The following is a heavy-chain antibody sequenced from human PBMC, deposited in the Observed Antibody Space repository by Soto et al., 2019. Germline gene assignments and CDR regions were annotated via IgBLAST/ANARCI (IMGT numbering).Heavy chain of an antibody. J-gene: IGHJ6*02. Sequence: SETLSLTCTVSGGSISSYYWSWIRQPPGKGLEWIAYIFYTGSTNYNPSLKSRVTISVDTSKNQFSLKLSSVTAADTAVYYCARWRGWETVNTYYYYYGMDVWGQGTTVTVSS. CDR1: GGSISSYY. V-gene: IGHV4-59*12. CDR3: ARWRGWETVNTYYYYYGMDV. D-gene: IGHD4-4*01. CDR2: IFYTGST.